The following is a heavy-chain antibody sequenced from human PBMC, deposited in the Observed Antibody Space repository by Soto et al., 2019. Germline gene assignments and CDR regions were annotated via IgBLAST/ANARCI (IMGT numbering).Heavy chain of an antibody. CDR3: VRDTMRASAAASLDY. V-gene: IGHV3-48*03. D-gene: IGHD2-2*01. Sequence: GGSLRLSCAASGFTFSTYEFNWVRQAPGRGLEWISYISVSGNIIKYAESVKGRFTISRDNADNSLHLHISNLRVDDTALYFCVRDTMRASAAASLDYWGQGTQVTVSS. CDR1: GFTFSTYE. J-gene: IGHJ4*02. CDR2: ISVSGNII.